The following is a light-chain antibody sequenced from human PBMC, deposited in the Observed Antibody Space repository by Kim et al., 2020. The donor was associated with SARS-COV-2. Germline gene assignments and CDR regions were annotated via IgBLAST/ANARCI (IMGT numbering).Light chain of an antibody. CDR1: QTVSATY. CDR2: GAS. V-gene: IGKV3-20*01. CDR3: QQYGSSPRT. Sequence: EIVLTQSPGTQSLSPGERATLSCRTSQTVSATYIAWYQQKPGQAPRLLIYGASSRATGVPDRFSGSGSGTDFTLTISRLEPEDFAMYYCQQYGSSPRTFGQGTKVDIK. J-gene: IGKJ1*01.